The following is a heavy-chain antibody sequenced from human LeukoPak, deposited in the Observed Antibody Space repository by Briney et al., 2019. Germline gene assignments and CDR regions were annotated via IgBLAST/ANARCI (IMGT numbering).Heavy chain of an antibody. CDR1: GGSLSGYY. V-gene: IGHV4-34*01. Sequence: SETLSLTCAVYGGSLSGYYWSWIRQPPGKGLEWIGEINHSGSATYNPSLKSRVTLSVDTSKSQFSLELSSVTAADTAVYYCSSFALTYDAFDVWGQGTMVTVSS. CDR2: INHSGSA. J-gene: IGHJ3*01. CDR3: SSFALTYDAFDV. D-gene: IGHD3-9*01.